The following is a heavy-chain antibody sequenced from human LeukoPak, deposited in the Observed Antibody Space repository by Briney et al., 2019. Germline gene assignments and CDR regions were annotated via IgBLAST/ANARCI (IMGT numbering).Heavy chain of an antibody. CDR3: ARDTIDSSGQPVYYFDY. CDR2: INPSGGST. D-gene: IGHD3-22*01. Sequence: ASVKVSCKASGYTFTSYYMHWVRQAPGQGLEWMGIINPSGGSTSYAQKFQGGVTMTRDTSTSTVYMELSSLRSEDTAVYYCARDTIDSSGQPVYYFDYWGQGTLVTVSS. V-gene: IGHV1-46*01. CDR1: GYTFTSYY. J-gene: IGHJ4*02.